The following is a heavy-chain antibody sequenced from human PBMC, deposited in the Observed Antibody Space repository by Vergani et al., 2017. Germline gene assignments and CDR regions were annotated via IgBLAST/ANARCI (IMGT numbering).Heavy chain of an antibody. Sequence: QMQLVQSGPEVKKPGTSVTVSCKASGFTFTSSAMQWGRQARGQRLGWIGWIVVGSGNTNYAQKFQERVTINRDMSTSTAYMELSSLRSEDTAVYYWAALNVDTWAYWGQGTLVTVSS. CDR1: GFTFTSSA. J-gene: IGHJ4*02. CDR3: AALNVDTWAY. D-gene: IGHD5-18*01. V-gene: IGHV1-58*02. CDR2: IVVGSGNT.